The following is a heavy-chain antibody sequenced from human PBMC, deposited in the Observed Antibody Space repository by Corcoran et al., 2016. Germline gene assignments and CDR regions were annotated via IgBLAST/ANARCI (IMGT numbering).Heavy chain of an antibody. D-gene: IGHD3-22*01. CDR3: VRGSGFSLSPFDY. V-gene: IGHV3-7*01. CDR2: VNQDGSET. Sequence: EVQLVESGGGLIQPGGSLSLSCTASGFTFSSHRMTWVRQAPGKGLEWVANVNQDGSETYYVDSLKGRFTISRDNAKNSLYLQMNNLRAEDTAVYYCVRGSGFSLSPFDYWGQGTLVIVSS. CDR1: GFTFSSHR. J-gene: IGHJ4*02.